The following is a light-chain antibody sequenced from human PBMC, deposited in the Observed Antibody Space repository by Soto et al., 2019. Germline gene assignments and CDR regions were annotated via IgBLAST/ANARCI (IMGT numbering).Light chain of an antibody. CDR1: QSISSR. Sequence: DIKMTQSPSTLSASVGDRVTITCRASQSISSRLAWYQQKAGKAPKLLIYKTSSLESGVPSRFSGSGSGTEFTLTISSLQPDDFATYYCQEYNSYSPFGGGTKVEIK. J-gene: IGKJ4*02. CDR3: QEYNSYSP. V-gene: IGKV1-5*03. CDR2: KTS.